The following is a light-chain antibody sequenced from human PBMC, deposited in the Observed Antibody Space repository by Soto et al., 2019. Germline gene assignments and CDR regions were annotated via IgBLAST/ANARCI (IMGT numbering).Light chain of an antibody. CDR3: SSYAYGSTLGV. CDR2: EVN. V-gene: IGLV2-23*02. J-gene: IGLJ3*02. Sequence: QSALTQPASVSGSPGQSITISCTGTSSDIGNYNFVSWFQQHPDKAPKLMIYEVNRRPSGVSHRFSGSKSGNTASLTISGLQPEDEADDYCSSYAYGSTLGVFGGGTKLTVL. CDR1: SSDIGNYNF.